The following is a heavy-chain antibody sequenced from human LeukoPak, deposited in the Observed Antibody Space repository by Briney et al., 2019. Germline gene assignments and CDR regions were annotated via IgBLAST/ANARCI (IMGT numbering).Heavy chain of an antibody. V-gene: IGHV4-59*01. CDR3: AGSIQLPWFGELSLEY. J-gene: IGHJ4*02. Sequence: PSETLSLTCTVSGGSISSYYWSWIRQPPGKGLEWIGYIYYSGSTNYNPSLKSRVTISVDTSKNQFSLKLSSVTAADTAVYYCAGSIQLPWFGELSLEYWGQGMLVTVSS. D-gene: IGHD3-10*01. CDR2: IYYSGST. CDR1: GGSISSYY.